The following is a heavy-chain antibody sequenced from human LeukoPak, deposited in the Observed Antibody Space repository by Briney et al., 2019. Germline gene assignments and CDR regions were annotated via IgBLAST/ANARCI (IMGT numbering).Heavy chain of an antibody. CDR2: IYYSGST. V-gene: IGHV4-59*11. CDR3: ARVSSLAGYSYGRRYGMDV. CDR1: GGSISDHY. J-gene: IGHJ6*02. Sequence: PSETLSLTCSVSGGSISDHYWSWIRQPPGKGLEWIGYIYYSGSTNYNPSLKSRVTISVDTSKNQFSLKLSSVTAADTAVYYCARVSSLAGYSYGRRYGMDVWGQGTTVTVSS. D-gene: IGHD5-18*01.